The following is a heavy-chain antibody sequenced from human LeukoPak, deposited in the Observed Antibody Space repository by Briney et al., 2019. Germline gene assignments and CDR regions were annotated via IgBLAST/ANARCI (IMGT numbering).Heavy chain of an antibody. D-gene: IGHD1-26*01. CDR2: INPNSGGT. V-gene: IGHV1-2*02. CDR1: GYTFTGYY. Sequence: ASVKVSCKASGYTFTGYYMHWARQAPGQGLEWMGWINPNSGGTNYAQKFQGRVTMTRDTSISTAYMELSRLRSDDTAVYYCARAYSGSYYGSFDYWGQGTLVTVSS. J-gene: IGHJ4*02. CDR3: ARAYSGSYYGSFDY.